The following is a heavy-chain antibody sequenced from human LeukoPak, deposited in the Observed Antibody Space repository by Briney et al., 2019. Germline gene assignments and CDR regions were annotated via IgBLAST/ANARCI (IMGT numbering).Heavy chain of an antibody. D-gene: IGHD2-8*01. Sequence: GGPLSLSCAASGFTFSSYSMNWVRQAPGKGLGWVSSISSSSSFIYYADSEKGQLTIYRDNAKNSLYLQINSLRAEDTAVYYCARAPMVLVLDYWSQGTLVTVSS. V-gene: IGHV3-21*01. CDR1: GFTFSSYS. CDR2: ISSSSSFI. CDR3: ARAPMVLVLDY. J-gene: IGHJ4*01.